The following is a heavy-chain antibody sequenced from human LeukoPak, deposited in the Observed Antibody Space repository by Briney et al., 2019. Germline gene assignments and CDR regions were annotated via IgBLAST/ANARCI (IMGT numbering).Heavy chain of an antibody. Sequence: GGSLRLSCAASGFTFSTYWMTWVRQSPGKGLEWVANIKGDGSVQYYVDSVKGRFTISRDSAKNSLYLQLNSLRAEDTAVYYCARDVAAFDVWGQGTMVTVSS. V-gene: IGHV3-7*05. J-gene: IGHJ3*01. D-gene: IGHD2-15*01. CDR3: ARDVAAFDV. CDR2: IKGDGSVQ. CDR1: GFTFSTYW.